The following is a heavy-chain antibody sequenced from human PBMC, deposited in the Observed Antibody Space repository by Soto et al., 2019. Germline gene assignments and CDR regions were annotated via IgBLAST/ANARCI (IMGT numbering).Heavy chain of an antibody. Sequence: ASEKVSCKASGYTFTGYYMHWVRQAPGQGLEWMGWINPNSGGPNYAQKFQGRVTMTRDTSISTAYMELRRLRSDDTAVYYCARDRGRGYSYGFVKYYFDYWGQGTLVTVSS. CDR2: INPNSGGP. D-gene: IGHD5-18*01. CDR3: ARDRGRGYSYGFVKYYFDY. J-gene: IGHJ4*02. V-gene: IGHV1-2*02. CDR1: GYTFTGYY.